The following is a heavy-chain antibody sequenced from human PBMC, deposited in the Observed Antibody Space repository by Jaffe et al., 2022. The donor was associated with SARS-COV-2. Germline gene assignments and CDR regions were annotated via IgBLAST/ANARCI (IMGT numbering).Heavy chain of an antibody. D-gene: IGHD2-2*01. CDR1: GYTFTSYG. Sequence: QVQLVQSGAEVKKPGASVKVSCKASGYTFTSYGISWVRQAPGQGLEWMGWISAYNGNTNYAQKLQGRVTMTTDTSTSTAYMELRSLRSDDTAVYYCARDCSSTSCYGYYYYYYMDVWGKGTTVTVSS. J-gene: IGHJ6*03. CDR3: ARDCSSTSCYGYYYYYYMDV. CDR2: ISAYNGNT. V-gene: IGHV1-18*01.